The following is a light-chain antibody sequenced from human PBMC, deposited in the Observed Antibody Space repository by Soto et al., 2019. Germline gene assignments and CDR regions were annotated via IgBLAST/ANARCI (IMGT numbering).Light chain of an antibody. V-gene: IGLV2-11*01. Sequence: QSALTQPRSGSGSPGQSVTISCTGTSSDVGGYNYVSWYQQHPGKAPKLMIYDVSKRPSGVPDRFSGSKSGNTASLTISGLQAEDEADYYCCSYAGSYTVFGGGTKLTVL. CDR1: SSDVGGYNY. J-gene: IGLJ2*01. CDR3: CSYAGSYTV. CDR2: DVS.